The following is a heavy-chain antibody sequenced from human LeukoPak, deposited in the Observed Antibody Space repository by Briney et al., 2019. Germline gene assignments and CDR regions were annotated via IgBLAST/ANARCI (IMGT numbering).Heavy chain of an antibody. Sequence: ASVKVSCKASGYTFTSYDINWVRQATGQGLEWMGWMNPNSGNTGYAQKFQGRVTMTRNTSISTAYMELSSLRSEDTAVYYCAREYYDSSGYYPGDAFDIWGQGTMVTVSS. CDR1: GYTFTSYD. CDR2: MNPNSGNT. V-gene: IGHV1-8*01. CDR3: AREYYDSSGYYPGDAFDI. J-gene: IGHJ3*02. D-gene: IGHD3-22*01.